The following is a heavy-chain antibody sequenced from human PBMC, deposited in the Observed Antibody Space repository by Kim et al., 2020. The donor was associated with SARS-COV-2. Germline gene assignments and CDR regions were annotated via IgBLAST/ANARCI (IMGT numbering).Heavy chain of an antibody. V-gene: IGHV3-23*01. Sequence: GGSLRLSCAASGFTFSSYAMSWVRQAPGKGLEWVSAISGSGGSTYYADSVKGRFTISRDNSKNTLYLQMNSLRAEDTAVYYCAKSYGVHYYDSSGYYYFDYWGQGTLVTVSS. CDR1: GFTFSSYA. CDR3: AKSYGVHYYDSSGYYYFDY. D-gene: IGHD3-22*01. J-gene: IGHJ4*02. CDR2: ISGSGGST.